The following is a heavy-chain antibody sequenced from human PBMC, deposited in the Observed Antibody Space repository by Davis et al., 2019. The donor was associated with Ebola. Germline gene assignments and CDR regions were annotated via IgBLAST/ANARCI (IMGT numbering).Heavy chain of an antibody. CDR3: ATQYSNGWFDP. CDR1: GGSFSTYY. D-gene: IGHD4-11*01. V-gene: IGHV4-59*01. CDR2: IYYSGTT. Sequence: SETLSLTCTVSGGSFSTYYWSWVRQPPGKGLEWVGYIYYSGTTHYNPSLRGRVTISLDTSKNQFSLKLSSVTAADTAVYYCATQYSNGWFDPWGQGTLVTVSS. J-gene: IGHJ5*02.